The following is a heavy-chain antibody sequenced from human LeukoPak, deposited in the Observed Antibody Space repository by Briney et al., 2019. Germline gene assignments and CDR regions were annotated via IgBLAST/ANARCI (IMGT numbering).Heavy chain of an antibody. J-gene: IGHJ6*02. Sequence: ASVKVSFKASGYTFAGCYMHWVRQAPGQGLEWMGWINPNSGGTNSAQKFQGRVSMTRDTSISTAHMELSRLTSDDTAVYYCASYPGTVAPGGMDVWGQGTTVTVSS. CDR3: ASYPGTVAPGGMDV. V-gene: IGHV1-2*02. CDR1: GYTFAGCY. CDR2: INPNSGGT. D-gene: IGHD2-2*01.